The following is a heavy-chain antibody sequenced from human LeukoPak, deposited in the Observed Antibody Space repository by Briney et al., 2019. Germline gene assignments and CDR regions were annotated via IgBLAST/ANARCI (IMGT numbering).Heavy chain of an antibody. CDR2: INHSGST. CDR3: ARAGLNGDVDY. V-gene: IGHV4-34*01. D-gene: IGHD4-17*01. J-gene: IGHJ4*02. CDR1: GGSFSGYY. Sequence: SETLSLTCAVYGGSFSGYYWGWIRPPPGKGVEWIGEINHSGSTNYNPSLKSRVTISVDTSKNQFSLKLSSVTAADTAVYYCARAGLNGDVDYWGQGTLVTVSS.